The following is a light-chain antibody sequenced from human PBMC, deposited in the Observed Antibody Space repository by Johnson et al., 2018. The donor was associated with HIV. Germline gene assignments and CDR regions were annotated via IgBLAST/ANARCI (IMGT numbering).Light chain of an antibody. CDR1: SSNIGNNY. CDR3: GTWDSSLSAV. J-gene: IGLJ1*01. V-gene: IGLV1-51*01. CDR2: ETN. Sequence: LTQPPSVSAAPGQKVTISCSGSSSNIGNNYVSWYQQLPGTAPKLLIYETNKRPSEIPDRSSGSKSGTSATLGITGLQTGDEADYYCGTWDSSLSAVFGTGTNVTVL.